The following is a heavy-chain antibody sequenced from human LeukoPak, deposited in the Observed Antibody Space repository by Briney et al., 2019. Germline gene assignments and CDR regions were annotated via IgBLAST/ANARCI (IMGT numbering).Heavy chain of an antibody. V-gene: IGHV3-74*01. CDR2: INSDGSST. CDR1: GFTFSSYW. CDR3: AADSTAYYYAF. Sequence: GGSLRLSCAASGFTFSSYWMHWVRQAPGKGLVWVSRINSDGSSTSYADSVKGRFTISRDNAKNTLYLQMNSLRAEDTALYYCAADSTAYYYAFWGQGTLVTVSS. D-gene: IGHD3-22*01. J-gene: IGHJ4*02.